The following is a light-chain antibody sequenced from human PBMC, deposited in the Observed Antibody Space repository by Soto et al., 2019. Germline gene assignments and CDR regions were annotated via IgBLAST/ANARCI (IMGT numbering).Light chain of an antibody. V-gene: IGKV1-39*01. CDR3: QQSHSTPYP. CDR1: QSIRTY. Sequence: DIQMTQSPSSLSASVGDRVTITCRASQSIRTYLNWYQQKPGKAPKVLLFAASRLHSGVPSRFSGRGSGTDFTLPISILQPDDSATYYCQQSHSTPYPFGPGTQLEIK. CDR2: AAS. J-gene: IGKJ2*01.